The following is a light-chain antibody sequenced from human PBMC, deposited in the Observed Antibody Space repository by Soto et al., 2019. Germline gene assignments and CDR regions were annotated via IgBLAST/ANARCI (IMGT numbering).Light chain of an antibody. Sequence: QTVVTQEPSLTVSPGGTVTLTCASSTGEVTSGNYPSWFQQRPGGAPRTLIYTTNSKPSWTPARFSGSLLGDKAALTLSGVQPEDESDYYCLLYYGGAQLVFGGGTKLTVL. V-gene: IGLV7-43*01. CDR1: TGEVTSGNY. CDR3: LLYYGGAQLV. J-gene: IGLJ3*02. CDR2: TTN.